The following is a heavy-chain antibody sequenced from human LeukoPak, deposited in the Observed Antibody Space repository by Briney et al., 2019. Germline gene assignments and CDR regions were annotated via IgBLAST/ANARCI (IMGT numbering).Heavy chain of an antibody. V-gene: IGHV4-59*01. CDR1: GGSISSYY. CDR3: ATDSSGYLGAFDI. Sequence: SETLSLTCTVSGGSISSYYWSWIRQPPGKGLEWIGYIYYSGSTNYNPSLKSRVTISVDTCKNQFSLKLSSVTAADTAVYYCATDSSGYLGAFDIWGQGTMVTVSS. J-gene: IGHJ3*02. CDR2: IYYSGST. D-gene: IGHD3-22*01.